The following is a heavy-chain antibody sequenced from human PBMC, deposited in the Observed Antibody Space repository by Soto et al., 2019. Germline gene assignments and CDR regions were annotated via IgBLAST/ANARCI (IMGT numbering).Heavy chain of an antibody. V-gene: IGHV3-48*02. J-gene: IGHJ6*02. D-gene: IGHD2-15*01. CDR1: GFTFSSYS. Sequence: GGSLRLSCAASGFTFSSYSMNWFRQAPGKGLEWVSYISSSSSTIYYADSVKGRFTISRDNAKNSLYLQMNSLRDEDTAVYYCARDSRCSGGSCYKIYHYYGMDVWGQGTTVTV. CDR3: ARDSRCSGGSCYKIYHYYGMDV. CDR2: ISSSSSTI.